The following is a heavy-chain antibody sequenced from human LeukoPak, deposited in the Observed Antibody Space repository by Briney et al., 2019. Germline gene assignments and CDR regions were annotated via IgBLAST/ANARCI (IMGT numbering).Heavy chain of an antibody. Sequence: GESLKISCKGSGYSFTSYWISWVRQMPGRGLEWMGRIDPSDSYTNYSPSFQGHVTISADKSISTAYLQWSSLKASDTAMYYCAGAGIAVAGNAEYFQHWGQGTLVTVSS. V-gene: IGHV5-10-1*01. CDR2: IDPSDSYT. CDR3: AGAGIAVAGNAEYFQH. J-gene: IGHJ1*01. CDR1: GYSFTSYW. D-gene: IGHD6-19*01.